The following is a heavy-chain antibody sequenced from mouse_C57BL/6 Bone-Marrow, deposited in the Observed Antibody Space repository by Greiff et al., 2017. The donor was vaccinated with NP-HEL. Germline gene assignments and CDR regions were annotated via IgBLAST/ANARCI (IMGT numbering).Heavy chain of an antibody. J-gene: IGHJ4*01. Sequence: EVQVVESGGGLVQPGGSLSLSCAASGFTFTDYYMNWVRQPPGKALEWLGFIRNKASGYTTEYSASVKGRFTISRDNSQSILYLQMNALRAEDSATYYCARSIYYEYAYDPFYAMDYWGQGTSVTVSS. V-gene: IGHV7-3*01. D-gene: IGHD2-4*01. CDR3: ARSIYYEYAYDPFYAMDY. CDR1: GFTFTDYY. CDR2: IRNKASGYTT.